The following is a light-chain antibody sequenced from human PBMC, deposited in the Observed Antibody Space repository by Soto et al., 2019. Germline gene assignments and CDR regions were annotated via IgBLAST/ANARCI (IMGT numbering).Light chain of an antibody. CDR3: VLYMGSGISV. J-gene: IGLJ3*02. CDR1: SGSVSTTYY. V-gene: IGLV8-61*01. Sequence: QTVVTQEPSFSVSPGGTATLTCAFSSGSVSTTYYPSWYQQTPGQAPRTLIYNTDIRSSGVPDRFTGSILGDKAALTITGAQADDEADYYCVLYMGSGISVFGGGTKVTVL. CDR2: NTD.